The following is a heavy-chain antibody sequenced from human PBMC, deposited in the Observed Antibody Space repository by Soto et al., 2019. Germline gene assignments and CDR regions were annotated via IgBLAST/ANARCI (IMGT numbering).Heavy chain of an antibody. CDR3: AASGGPEGDWFDP. V-gene: IGHV4-31*03. CDR1: GGYIRRRGYY. Sequence: SETLSLTCTVSGGYIRRRGYYWSWIRQRPGEGLEWIGFVYYRGTTDYNPSLRSRLTISADTSRNQFYLDVTSVTVADTAVYYCAASGGPEGDWFDPWGQGILVTVSS. J-gene: IGHJ5*02. D-gene: IGHD2-8*02. CDR2: VYYRGTT.